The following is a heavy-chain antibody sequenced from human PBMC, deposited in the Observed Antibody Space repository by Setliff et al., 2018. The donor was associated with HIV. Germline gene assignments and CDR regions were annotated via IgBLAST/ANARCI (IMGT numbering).Heavy chain of an antibody. CDR2: MYYKGNT. Sequence: SETLSLTCAVFGDSVYSRSYYWGWIRQPPGKGLEWIGSMYYKGNTYYKPSLGSRISISSDTSRNLVSLRLRSATAADTAVYYCARVGSWHYGGRVLDFWGQGTLVTVSS. J-gene: IGHJ4*02. V-gene: IGHV4-39*07. CDR1: GDSVYSRSYY. D-gene: IGHD3-10*01. CDR3: ARVGSWHYGGRVLDF.